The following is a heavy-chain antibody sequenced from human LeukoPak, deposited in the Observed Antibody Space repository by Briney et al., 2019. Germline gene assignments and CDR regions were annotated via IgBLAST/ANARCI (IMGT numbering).Heavy chain of an antibody. D-gene: IGHD2-8*01. CDR2: ISGSGGST. CDR1: GFTFSSYA. J-gene: IGHJ6*03. CDR3: ARQGYCTNGVCYFYYYYYYMDV. Sequence: GGSLRFSCAASGFTFSSYAMSWVRQAPGKGLEWVSAISGSGGSTYYADSVKGRFTISRDNSKNTLYLQMNSLRAEDTAVYYCARQGYCTNGVCYFYYYYYYMDVWGKGTTVTVSS. V-gene: IGHV3-23*01.